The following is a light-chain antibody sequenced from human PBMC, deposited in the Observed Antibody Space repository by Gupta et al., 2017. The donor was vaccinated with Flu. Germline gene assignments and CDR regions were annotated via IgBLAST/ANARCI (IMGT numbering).Light chain of an antibody. J-gene: IGKJ5*01. CDR1: QSLLHSDGYNY. CDR3: MQARHSPIT. CDR2: LGS. V-gene: IGKV2-28*01. Sequence: IVLTQFPVSLPVTTGEPALISCRSSQSLLHSDGYNYVDWYMQKPGQSPQLLIYLGSNRASGVPDRFSGSGSGTDFTLIISRVEADDVGVYYCMQARHSPITFGQGTRLEIK.